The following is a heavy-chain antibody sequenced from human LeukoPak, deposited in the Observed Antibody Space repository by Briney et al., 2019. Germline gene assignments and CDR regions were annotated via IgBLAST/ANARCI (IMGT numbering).Heavy chain of an antibody. CDR1: GFTFSSHG. CDR3: ARDRGSRWFGPIDY. D-gene: IGHD6-13*01. J-gene: IGHJ4*02. Sequence: PGRSLRLSCAASGFTFSSHGMHWVRQARGKGLEWVAVIWNDGSNTYHADSVKGRFTISRDNSKNTLYLQMNSLRAEDTAVYYCARDRGSRWFGPIDYWGQGTLVTVSS. CDR2: IWNDGSNT. V-gene: IGHV3-33*01.